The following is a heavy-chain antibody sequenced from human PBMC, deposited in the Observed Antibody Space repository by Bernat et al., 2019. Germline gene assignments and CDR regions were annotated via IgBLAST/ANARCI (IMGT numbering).Heavy chain of an antibody. CDR1: GGSFSGYY. V-gene: IGHV4-34*01. CDR2: INHSGST. D-gene: IGHD1-26*01. Sequence: QVQLQQWGAGLLKPSETLSLTCAVYGGSFSGYYWSWIRQPPGKGLEWIGEINHSGSTNYNPSLKSRVTISVDTSKNQFSLRLSSVTVADTAVYYCARDYSGVTYWGQGALVTVSS. CDR3: ARDYSGVTY. J-gene: IGHJ4*02.